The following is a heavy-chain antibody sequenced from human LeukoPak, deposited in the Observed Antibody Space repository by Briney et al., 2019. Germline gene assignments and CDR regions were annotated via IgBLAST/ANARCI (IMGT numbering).Heavy chain of an antibody. J-gene: IGHJ4*02. Sequence: PGGSLRLSCAASGFTFSSYVMNWVRQAPGTGLEWVSGITANGGNTFYADSVKGRFTMSRDNSKDTLYLQMNSLRAEDTAVYYCAKALGTEADIELGIGSGYDYWGQGTLVTVSS. CDR2: ITANGGNT. CDR3: AKALGTEADIELGIGSGYDY. CDR1: GFTFSSYV. D-gene: IGHD2-8*02. V-gene: IGHV3-23*01.